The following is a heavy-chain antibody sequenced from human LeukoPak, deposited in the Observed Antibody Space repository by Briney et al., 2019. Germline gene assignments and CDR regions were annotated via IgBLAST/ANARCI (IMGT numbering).Heavy chain of an antibody. J-gene: IGHJ4*02. CDR3: ARVLLVGAILDDFDY. Sequence: SETLSLTCTVSGGSINSGGYYWTWIRQPPGEGLEWIAYFSHSGSTFYNPSLKSRVTISLDTSKNQFSLNLRSVTAADTAVYYCARVLLVGAILDDFDYWGQGTLVTVSS. V-gene: IGHV4-30-2*01. D-gene: IGHD1-26*01. CDR1: GGSINSGGYY. CDR2: FSHSGST.